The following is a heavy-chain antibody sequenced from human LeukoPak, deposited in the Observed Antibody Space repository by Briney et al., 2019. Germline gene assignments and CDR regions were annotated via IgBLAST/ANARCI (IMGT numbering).Heavy chain of an antibody. V-gene: IGHV1-2*02. CDR3: ARDLADYDILTGYYNANWFDP. CDR1: GYTFTGYY. D-gene: IGHD3-9*01. J-gene: IGHJ5*02. CDR2: INPNSGGT. Sequence: SVKVSCKASGYTFTGYYMHWVRQAPGQGLEWMGWINPNSGGTNYAQKFQGRVTMTRDTSISTAYMELSRLRSDDTAVYYCARDLADYDILTGYYNANWFDPWGQGTLVTVSS.